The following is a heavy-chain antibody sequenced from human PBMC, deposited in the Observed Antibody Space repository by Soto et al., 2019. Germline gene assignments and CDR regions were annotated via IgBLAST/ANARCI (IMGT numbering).Heavy chain of an antibody. CDR2: LSHDGSNK. CDR3: AKENTFADY. D-gene: IGHD2-2*02. V-gene: IGHV3-30*18. Sequence: QVQLVESGGGVVQPGRSLRLSCAASGFTLSSHGMHWVRQAPGKGLEWVAVLSHDGSNKFYAGSVEGRFTISRDDSKNTLYLQMNSLRAEDTAMYYCAKENTFADYWGPGTLVTVSP. J-gene: IGHJ4*02. CDR1: GFTLSSHG.